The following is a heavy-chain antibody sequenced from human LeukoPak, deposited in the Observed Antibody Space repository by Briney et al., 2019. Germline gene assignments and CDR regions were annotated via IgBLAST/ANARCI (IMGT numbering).Heavy chain of an antibody. CDR1: GFTVSSNY. CDR2: IYSGGST. Sequence: GGSLRLSCAASGFTVSSNYMSWVRQAPGKGLEWVSVIYSGGSTYYADSVKGRFTISRHNSKNTLYLQTNSLRAEDTAVYYCARVEGWLQTGTGHFDYWGQGTLVTVSS. D-gene: IGHD5-24*01. J-gene: IGHJ4*02. CDR3: ARVEGWLQTGTGHFDY. V-gene: IGHV3-53*04.